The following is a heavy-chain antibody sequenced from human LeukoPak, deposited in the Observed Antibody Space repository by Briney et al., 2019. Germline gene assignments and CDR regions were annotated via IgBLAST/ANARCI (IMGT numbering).Heavy chain of an antibody. D-gene: IGHD3-3*01. CDR2: INHSGST. CDR1: GGSFSIYY. V-gene: IGHV4-34*01. Sequence: SETLSLTCAVYGGSFSIYYWSWIRQPPGKGLEWLGEINHSGSTNYNPSLKSRVTISVDTSKNQFSLKLSSVTAADTAVYYCARGSESITIFGVVNGRHVDAFDIWGQGTMVTVSS. CDR3: ARGSESITIFGVVNGRHVDAFDI. J-gene: IGHJ3*02.